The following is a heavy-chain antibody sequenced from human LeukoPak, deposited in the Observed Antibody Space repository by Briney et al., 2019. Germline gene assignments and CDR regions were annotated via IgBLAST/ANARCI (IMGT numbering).Heavy chain of an antibody. D-gene: IGHD5-24*01. CDR2: IKQDGSEK. Sequence: GGSLRLSCATSGFTFSTYWMSWVRQAPGKGLERVANIKQDGSEKYYADSVTGRFTISRDNAKNLLYLQMNSLRVEDTAVYYCANGDGFDYWGQGTLVTVSS. V-gene: IGHV3-7*01. J-gene: IGHJ4*02. CDR1: GFTFSTYW. CDR3: ANGDGFDY.